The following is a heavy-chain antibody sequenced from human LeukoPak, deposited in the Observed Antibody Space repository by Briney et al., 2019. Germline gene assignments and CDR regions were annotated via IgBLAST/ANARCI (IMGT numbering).Heavy chain of an antibody. CDR2: ISSSSSYI. D-gene: IGHD5-24*01. J-gene: IGHJ3*02. Sequence: GGSLRLSCAASGFTFSSYSMNWVRQAPGKGLEWVSSISSSSSYIYYADSVKGRFTISRDNAKNSLYLQMNSLRAEDTAVYYCAREAEMATITPDAFDIWGQGTMVTVS. V-gene: IGHV3-21*01. CDR3: AREAEMATITPDAFDI. CDR1: GFTFSSYS.